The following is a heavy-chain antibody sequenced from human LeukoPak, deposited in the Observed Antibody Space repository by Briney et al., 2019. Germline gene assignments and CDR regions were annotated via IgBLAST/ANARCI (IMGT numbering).Heavy chain of an antibody. CDR2: IYSGGST. V-gene: IGHV3-53*01. Sequence: PGGSLRLSCAASGFTVSSNYMSWVRQAPGKGLEWVSVIYSGGSTYYADSVKGRFTISRDNSKNTLYLQMNSLRAEDTAVYYCARGPGYYDSSGGDYWGQGTLVTVSS. D-gene: IGHD3-22*01. CDR1: GFTVSSNY. J-gene: IGHJ4*02. CDR3: ARGPGYYDSSGGDY.